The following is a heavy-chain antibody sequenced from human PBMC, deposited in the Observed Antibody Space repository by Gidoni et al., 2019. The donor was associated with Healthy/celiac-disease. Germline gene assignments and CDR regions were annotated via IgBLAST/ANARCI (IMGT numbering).Heavy chain of an antibody. D-gene: IGHD2-2*01. Sequence: EVQLLESGGGLVQPGGSLRLSCAASGFTFSSYAMSWVRQAPGKGLEWGSAISGSGGSTYYADSVKGRFTISRDNAKNTLYLQMNSLRAEDTAVYYCAKDLVPAANSYYFDYWGQGTLVTVSS. CDR1: GFTFSSYA. J-gene: IGHJ4*02. CDR3: AKDLVPAANSYYFDY. V-gene: IGHV3-23*01. CDR2: ISGSGGST.